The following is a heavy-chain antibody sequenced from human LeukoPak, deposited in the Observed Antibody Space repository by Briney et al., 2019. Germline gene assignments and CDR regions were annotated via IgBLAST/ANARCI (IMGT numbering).Heavy chain of an antibody. J-gene: IGHJ4*02. D-gene: IGHD3-22*01. CDR1: GFTFSSYG. CDR3: AKDYDSSGYYPPFDY. V-gene: IGHV3-30*18. Sequence: ESGGSLRLSCAASGFTFSSYGMHWVRQAPGKGLEWVAVISYDGSNKYYADSVKGRFTTSRDNSKNTLYLQMNSLRAEDTAVYYCAKDYDSSGYYPPFDYWGQGTLVTVSS. CDR2: ISYDGSNK.